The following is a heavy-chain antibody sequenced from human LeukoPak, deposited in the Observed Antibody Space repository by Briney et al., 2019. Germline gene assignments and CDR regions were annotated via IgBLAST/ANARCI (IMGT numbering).Heavy chain of an antibody. V-gene: IGHV1-2*02. D-gene: IGHD5-12*01. J-gene: IGHJ5*02. CDR1: GYIFTDYY. CDR2: INPNSGGT. Sequence: ASVKVSCTASGYIFTDYYMYWVRQAPGQGPEWMGWINPNSGGTSYAQKFQGRVTMTRDTSTSTAYMELSSLKSDDTAVYYCAKAGSNGYGWGPLNWVDPWGQGTLVTVSS. CDR3: AKAGSNGYGWGPLNWVDP.